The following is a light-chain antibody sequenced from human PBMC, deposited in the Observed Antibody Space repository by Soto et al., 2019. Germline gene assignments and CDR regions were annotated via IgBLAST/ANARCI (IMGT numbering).Light chain of an antibody. CDR2: DAS. CDR1: QDISNY. CDR3: QQYDDLPIT. V-gene: IGKV1-33*01. Sequence: DIQMTQSPSSLSASVGDRVTITCQASQDISNYLNWYQQKPGKAPKFLIYDASNLETGVPSRFSGSGSGTDFTFTIRSLQPEDIATYYCQQYDDLPITFGQGTRLEIK. J-gene: IGKJ5*01.